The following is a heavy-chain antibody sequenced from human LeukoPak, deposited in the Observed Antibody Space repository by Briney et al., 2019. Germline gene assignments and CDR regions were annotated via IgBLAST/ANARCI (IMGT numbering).Heavy chain of an antibody. CDR1: RFSISNYW. Sequence: GGSLRLSCAASRFSISNYWLHWVRQAPGKGLVWVSGINHDGTRTYYADTVRGRFTIPRDNTRNTVFLQMNSLRGEDTAVYDCATFGAFADYWGQGTLVTVSS. V-gene: IGHV3-74*01. J-gene: IGHJ4*01. D-gene: IGHD4/OR15-4a*01. CDR2: INHDGTRT. CDR3: ATFGAFADY.